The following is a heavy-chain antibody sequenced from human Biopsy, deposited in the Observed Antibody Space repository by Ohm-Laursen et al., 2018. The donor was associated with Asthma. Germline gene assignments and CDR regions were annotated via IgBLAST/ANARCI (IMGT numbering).Heavy chain of an antibody. CDR2: INPNSGAT. Sequence: ASVKVSCKASGYPFIGYHIHWMRQAPGQGLEWMGRINPNSGATNYAQKFQGRVTMTRDTSISTACMEVSRLRSDDTAVYYCARGQKSAGDRWFDPWGQGTLVTVSS. D-gene: IGHD6-13*01. V-gene: IGHV1-2*06. CDR1: GYPFIGYH. CDR3: ARGQKSAGDRWFDP. J-gene: IGHJ5*02.